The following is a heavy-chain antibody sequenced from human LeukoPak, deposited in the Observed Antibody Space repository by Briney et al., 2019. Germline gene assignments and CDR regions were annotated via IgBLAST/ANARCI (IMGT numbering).Heavy chain of an antibody. CDR1: GFSFGDFG. Sequence: GGSLRLSCAASGFSFGDFGMSWVRQAPGKGLEWVSAISGSGGSTYYADSVKGRFTISRDNSKNTLYLQMNSLRAEDTAVYYCATTLMKDSSSSGYWGQGTLVTVSS. CDR2: ISGSGGST. V-gene: IGHV3-23*01. J-gene: IGHJ4*02. D-gene: IGHD6-6*01. CDR3: ATTLMKDSSSSGY.